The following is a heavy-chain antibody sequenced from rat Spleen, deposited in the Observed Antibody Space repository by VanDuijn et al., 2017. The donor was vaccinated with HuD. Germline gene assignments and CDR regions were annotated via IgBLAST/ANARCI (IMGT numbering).Heavy chain of an antibody. CDR2: ISYDGSST. V-gene: IGHV5-29*01. CDR3: AKEDA. Sequence: VQLKESGPGLVQPSQTLSLTCTVSGFSLTNFGVTWVRQAPTKGLEWVATISYDGSSTYYRDSVKGRFTISRDNAENTVYLQMSSLRSEDTATYYCAKEDAWGQGTLVTVSS. CDR1: GFSLTNFG. J-gene: IGHJ3*01.